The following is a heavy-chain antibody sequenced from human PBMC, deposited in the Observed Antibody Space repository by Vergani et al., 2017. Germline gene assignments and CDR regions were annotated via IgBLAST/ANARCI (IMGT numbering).Heavy chain of an antibody. V-gene: IGHV3-23*01. CDR1: GFTFSSYA. Sequence: EVQLLESGGGLVQPGGSLRLSCAASGFTFSSYAMSWVRQAPGKGLEWVSAISGSGGSTYYADSVKGRFTISRDTSKNTLYLQMNSLRAEDTAVYYCAKDLILYSGSYDAFDIWGQGTMVTVSS. CDR2: ISGSGGST. J-gene: IGHJ3*02. D-gene: IGHD1-26*01. CDR3: AKDLILYSGSYDAFDI.